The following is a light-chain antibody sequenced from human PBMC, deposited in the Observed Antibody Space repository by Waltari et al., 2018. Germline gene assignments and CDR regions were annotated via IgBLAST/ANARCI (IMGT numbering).Light chain of an antibody. V-gene: IGKV3-15*01. CDR3: QQYNNWPPIT. CDR1: QYVSTN. Sequence: TVMTQAPATLSVFPGERATLSCRASQYVSTNLAWYQQKPGQSPRLLIYSAFARATGVPARFGGSGSGTQFTLTINSVQSEDVALYYCQQYNNWPPITFGQGTRVQIK. J-gene: IGKJ5*01. CDR2: SAF.